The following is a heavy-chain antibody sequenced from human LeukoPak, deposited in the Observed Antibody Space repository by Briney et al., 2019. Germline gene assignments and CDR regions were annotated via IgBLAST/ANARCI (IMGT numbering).Heavy chain of an antibody. CDR3: ARGGIANYYGSGSYYAYYYYYYMDV. Sequence: SETLSLTCTVSGGSISSYYWSWIRQPAGKGLEWIGRIYTSGSTNYNPSLKSRVTMSVDTSKNQFSLKLSSVTAADTAVYYCARGGIANYYGSGSYYAYYYYYYMDVWGKGTTVTVSS. CDR1: GGSISSYY. V-gene: IGHV4-4*07. D-gene: IGHD3-10*01. J-gene: IGHJ6*03. CDR2: IYTSGST.